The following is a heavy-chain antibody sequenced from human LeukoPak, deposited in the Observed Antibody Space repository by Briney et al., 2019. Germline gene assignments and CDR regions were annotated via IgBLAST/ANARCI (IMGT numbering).Heavy chain of an antibody. CDR3: ARAAPYSSSWYYFDY. CDR1: GFTLSSYG. CDR2: IWYDGSNK. D-gene: IGHD6-13*01. V-gene: IGHV3-33*01. J-gene: IGHJ4*02. Sequence: GRSLRLSCAASGFTLSSYGMHWVRQAPGKGLEWVAVIWYDGSNKYYADSVKGRFTISRDNSKNTLYLQMNSLRAEDTAVYYCARAAPYSSSWYYFDYWGQGTLVTVSS.